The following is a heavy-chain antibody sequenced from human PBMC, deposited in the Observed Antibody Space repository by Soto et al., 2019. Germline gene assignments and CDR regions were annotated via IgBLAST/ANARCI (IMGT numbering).Heavy chain of an antibody. CDR2: IYYSGST. CDR1: GGSISRYS. V-gene: IGHV4-59*01. Sequence: SETLSLTCTVSGGSISRYSWSWIRQPPGKGLEWIGYIYYSGSTSYNPSLTSRVTLSVDTSKNQFSLKLSSVTAADLAVYYCARSYDFWSWGGYYYYGMDVWCQGTTVTVSS. CDR3: ARSYDFWSWGGYYYYGMDV. D-gene: IGHD3-3*01. J-gene: IGHJ6*02.